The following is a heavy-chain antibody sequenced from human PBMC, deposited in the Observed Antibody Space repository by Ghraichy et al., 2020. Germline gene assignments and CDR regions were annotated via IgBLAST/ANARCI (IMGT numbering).Heavy chain of an antibody. J-gene: IGHJ4*02. CDR1: GASVRSPNFY. V-gene: IGHV4-30-4*01. D-gene: IGHD3-10*01. Sequence: SETLSLTCTVSGASVRSPNFYWSWIRQSPGKGLEWIGDSYWSGTSEYNPSLRRRLYLSVDTSENELSMELSSATAADTAMYFCARRLYGSGSFSPSYFDSWGQGSLVSVSS. CDR2: SYWSGTS. CDR3: ARRLYGSGSFSPSYFDS.